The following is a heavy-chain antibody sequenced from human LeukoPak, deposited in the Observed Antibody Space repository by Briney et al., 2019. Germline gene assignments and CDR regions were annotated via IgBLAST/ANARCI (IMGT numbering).Heavy chain of an antibody. CDR3: ARVPHR. CDR1: GFTFSNYG. V-gene: IGHV3-30*02. Sequence: GGSLRLSCAASGFTFSNYGMHWVRQAPGKGLEWVAFIRYDGSNRYYADSVRGRFTISRDNSKNTLFLQMTSLTVEDTAVYYCARVPHRWGQGTLVTVSS. CDR2: IRYDGSNR. J-gene: IGHJ5*02.